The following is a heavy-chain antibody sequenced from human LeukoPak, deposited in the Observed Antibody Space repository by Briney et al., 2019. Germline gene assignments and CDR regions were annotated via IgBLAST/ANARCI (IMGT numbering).Heavy chain of an antibody. CDR3: ARARHSPRYFDL. CDR2: VYSTGST. D-gene: IGHD5-18*01. J-gene: IGHJ2*01. CDR1: GDSLSPYY. Sequence: SETLSLTCSVSGDSLSPYYWNWIRQTPEKGLEWIGYVYSTGSTYYNPSLKSRVTISVDTSKNQFSLNLKSVTAADAAVYYCARARHSPRYFDLWGRGTLVTVSS. V-gene: IGHV4-59*12.